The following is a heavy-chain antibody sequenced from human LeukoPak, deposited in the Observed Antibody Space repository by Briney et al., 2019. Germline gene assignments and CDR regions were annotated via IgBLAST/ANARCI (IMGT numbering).Heavy chain of an antibody. J-gene: IGHJ4*02. CDR2: ISGSGGST. Sequence: PGGSLRLSCAASGFTFSSYAMSWVRQAPGKGLEWVSAISGSGGSTYYADSVKGRFTISRDNSKNTLYLQMSSLRAEDTAVYYCAKGHSSSWYYYFDYWGQGTLVTVSS. CDR3: AKGHSSSWYYYFDY. CDR1: GFTFSSYA. V-gene: IGHV3-23*01. D-gene: IGHD6-13*01.